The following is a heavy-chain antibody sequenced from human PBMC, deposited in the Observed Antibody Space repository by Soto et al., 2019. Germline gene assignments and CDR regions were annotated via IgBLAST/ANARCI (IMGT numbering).Heavy chain of an antibody. CDR2: IWYDGSNK. CDR1: GFTFINYG. J-gene: IGHJ5*01. V-gene: IGHV3-33*01. D-gene: IGHD6-13*01. CDR3: VRGGSSSWYLRWFDP. Sequence: QVQLVESGGGVVQPGRSLRLSCAASGFTFINYGMHWVRPAPGKGLEWVAVIWYDGSNKYYADSVKGRFTISRDNSKNTLYLQMNSLRVEDTAVYYCVRGGSSSWYLRWFDPWGQGTLVTVSS.